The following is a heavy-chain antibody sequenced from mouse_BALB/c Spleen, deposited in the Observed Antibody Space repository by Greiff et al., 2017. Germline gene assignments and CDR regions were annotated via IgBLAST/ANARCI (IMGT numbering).Heavy chain of an antibody. Sequence: EVKLMESGGGLVKPGGSLKLSCAASGFTFSSYAMSSVRQTPEKRLEWVATISSGGSYTYYPDSVKGRFTISRDNAKNTLYLQMSSLRSEDTAMYYCARRGSSYFDYWGQGTTLTVSS. CDR2: ISSGGSYT. J-gene: IGHJ2*01. CDR3: ARRGSSYFDY. V-gene: IGHV5-9-3*01. CDR1: GFTFSSYA.